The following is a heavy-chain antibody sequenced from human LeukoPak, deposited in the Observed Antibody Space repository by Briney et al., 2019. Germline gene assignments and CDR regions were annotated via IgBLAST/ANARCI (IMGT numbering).Heavy chain of an antibody. Sequence: SVKVSCKASGFTFTSSAMQWVRQARGRRLEWIGWIVVGSGNTNYAQKFQERVTITRDMSTSTAYMELSSLRSEDTAEYYCAAEGDYDPRDYYYGMDVWGQGTTVTVSS. CDR3: AAEGDYDPRDYYYGMDV. J-gene: IGHJ6*02. D-gene: IGHD4-17*01. CDR1: GFTFTSSA. CDR2: IVVGSGNT. V-gene: IGHV1-58*02.